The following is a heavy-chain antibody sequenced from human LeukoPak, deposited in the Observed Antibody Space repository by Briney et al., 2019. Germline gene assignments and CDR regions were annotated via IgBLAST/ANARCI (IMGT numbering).Heavy chain of an antibody. J-gene: IGHJ6*03. CDR1: GYTFTSYD. Sequence: ASVKVSCKASGYTFTSYDINWVRQATGQGLEWMGWMNPNSGNTGYAQKFQGRVTMTRNTSISTAYMELSSLRSEDTAVYYCARGTYYDFWSGSVYYYYYMDVWGKGTTVTVSS. CDR2: MNPNSGNT. D-gene: IGHD3-3*01. V-gene: IGHV1-8*01. CDR3: ARGTYYDFWSGSVYYYYYMDV.